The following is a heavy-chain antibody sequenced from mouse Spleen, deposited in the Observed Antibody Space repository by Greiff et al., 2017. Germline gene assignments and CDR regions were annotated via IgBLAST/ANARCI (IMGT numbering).Heavy chain of an antibody. CDR2: INPGSGGT. CDR3: AREGYYGSPFDY. V-gene: IGHV1-54*01. D-gene: IGHD1-1*01. J-gene: IGHJ2*01. CDR1: GYAFTNYL. Sequence: QVHVKQSGAELVRPGTSVKVSCKASGYAFTNYLIEWVKQRPGQGLEWIGVINPGSGGTNYNEKFKGKATLTADKSSSTAYMQLSSLTSEDSAVYFCAREGYYGSPFDYWGQGTTLTVSS.